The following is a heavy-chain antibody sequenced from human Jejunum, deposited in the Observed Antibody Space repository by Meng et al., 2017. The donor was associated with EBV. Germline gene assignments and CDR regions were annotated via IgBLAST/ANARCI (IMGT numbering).Heavy chain of an antibody. J-gene: IGHJ5*02. D-gene: IGHD1-26*01. V-gene: IGHV4-4*02. CDR2: IFHIGTT. CDR1: GGSISSCNW. CDR3: ARDGGPSGSYAYWFDP. Sequence: VQLHGAVPGLVKALGNLSLTFAVSGGSISSCNWGDWVRQPPGKGPEWIGEIFHIGTTNYNPTLQSRVPMSVDKSKNHFSLKLTSVTAADTAVYYCARDGGPSGSYAYWFDPWGQGTLVTVSS.